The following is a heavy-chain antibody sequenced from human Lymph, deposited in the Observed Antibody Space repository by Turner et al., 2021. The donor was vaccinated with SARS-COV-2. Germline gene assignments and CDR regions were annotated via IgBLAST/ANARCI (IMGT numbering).Heavy chain of an antibody. Sequence: EVRLVESGGGVVQPGGSLTPSFAAPCFTFDDYAMHWVRQAQGKGLEWVSLISGDGGSTYYADSVKGRFTISRDDSKNSLDLQINSLRTEDTALYYCAKEGLSGRRLQFVPYFAYWGQGTLVSVSS. CDR2: ISGDGGST. CDR3: AKEGLSGRRLQFVPYFAY. CDR1: CFTFDDYA. J-gene: IGHJ4*02. D-gene: IGHD5-12*01. V-gene: IGHV3-43*02.